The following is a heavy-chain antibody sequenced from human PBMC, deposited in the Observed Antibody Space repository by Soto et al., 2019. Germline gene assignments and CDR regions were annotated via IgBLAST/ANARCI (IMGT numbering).Heavy chain of an antibody. J-gene: IGHJ4*02. CDR3: GRGVPSIPGSGGGDY. D-gene: IGHD2-21*02. CDR2: ISAYNGNT. V-gene: IGHV1-18*01. Sequence: QVQLVQSGAEVKKPGASVKVSCKASGYTFTSYGISWVRQAPGQGLEWMGWISAYNGNTNYAQKLQGRVTMTTDTPPSTGYMAGGSRRSDDTAVYYCGRGVPSIPGSGGGDYWGQGTLVTVSS. CDR1: GYTFTSYG.